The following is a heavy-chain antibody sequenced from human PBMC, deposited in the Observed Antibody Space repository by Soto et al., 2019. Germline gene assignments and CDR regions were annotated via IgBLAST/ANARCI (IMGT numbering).Heavy chain of an antibody. CDR3: ARDAPPDDY. CDR2: ISSSSSTI. J-gene: IGHJ4*02. Sequence: EVQLVESGGGLVQPGGSLRLSCAASGFTFSSYSMNWVRQAPGKGLEWVSYISSSSSTIYYADSVKGRFTISRGNAKNSLYLKMNSLRAEDTAVYYCARDAPPDDYWGQGTLVTVSS. V-gene: IGHV3-48*01. CDR1: GFTFSSYS.